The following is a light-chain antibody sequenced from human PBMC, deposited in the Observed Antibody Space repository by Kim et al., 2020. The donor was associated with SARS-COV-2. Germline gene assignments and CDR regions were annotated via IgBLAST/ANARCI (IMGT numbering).Light chain of an antibody. J-gene: IGKJ4*01. V-gene: IGKV3-15*01. CDR1: QRVKNY. Sequence: IVMTQSPATLSVSPGERVTLSCRASQRVKNYLAWYQQRPGQAPRLLIYGASTRATDISARFSGSGSGTEFTLTIRSLQSEDLAVYYCQQYNDWPLHTFGGGTKVDIK. CDR2: GAS. CDR3: QQYNDWPLHT.